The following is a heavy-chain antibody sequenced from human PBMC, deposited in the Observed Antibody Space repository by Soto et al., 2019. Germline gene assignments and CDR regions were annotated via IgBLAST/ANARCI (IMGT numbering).Heavy chain of an antibody. CDR1: GYTFTSYA. CDR2: INAGNGNT. Sequence: ASVKVSCKASGYTFTSYAMHWVRQAPGQRLEWMGWINAGNGNTKYSQKFQGRVTITRDTSASTAYMELSSLRSEDTAVYYCARRIEGATFFLGAFDIWGQGTMVTVSS. J-gene: IGHJ3*02. V-gene: IGHV1-3*01. D-gene: IGHD1-26*01. CDR3: ARRIEGATFFLGAFDI.